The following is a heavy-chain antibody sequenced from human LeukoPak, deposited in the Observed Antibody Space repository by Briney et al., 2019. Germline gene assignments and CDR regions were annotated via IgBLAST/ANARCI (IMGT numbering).Heavy chain of an antibody. CDR1: GGSISSGGYS. CDR3: ARVISGTWLWF. D-gene: IGHD1-14*01. J-gene: IGHJ4*02. CDR2: IYHSGST. Sequence: SQTLSLTCAVSGGSISSGGYSWSWIRQPPGKGLEWIGYIYHSGSTYYNPSLKSRVTISVDRSKNQFSLKLSSVTAADTAVYYCARVISGTWLWFWGQGTLVTVSS. V-gene: IGHV4-30-2*01.